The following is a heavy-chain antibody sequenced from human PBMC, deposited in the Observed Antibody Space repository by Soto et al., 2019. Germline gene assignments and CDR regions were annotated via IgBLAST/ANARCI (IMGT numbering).Heavy chain of an antibody. CDR3: ARGDVTTVTTIDY. J-gene: IGHJ4*02. Sequence: QVQLVQSGAEVKKPGASVKVSCKASGYTFTSYEINWVRQATGQGLEWMGWMNTNSGNTCYAQKFQGRVIMTRNTSISTAYMELSSLRSEDTAMYYCARGDVTTVTTIDYWGQGTLVTVSS. CDR1: GYTFTSYE. V-gene: IGHV1-8*01. D-gene: IGHD4-17*01. CDR2: MNTNSGNT.